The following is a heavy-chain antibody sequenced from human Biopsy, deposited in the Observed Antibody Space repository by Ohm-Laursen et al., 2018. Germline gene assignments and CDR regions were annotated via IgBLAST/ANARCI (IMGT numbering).Heavy chain of an antibody. J-gene: IGHJ3*01. CDR2: IKRDGSQS. V-gene: IGHV3-7*01. CDR1: GFTFSTYW. D-gene: IGHD2/OR15-2a*01. CDR3: TRDTTYYAGTTYYDALDV. Sequence: FRLSCAASGFTFSTYWMTWVRQAPGKGLEWVANIKRDGSQSNHADSVKGRFTISRDNAKNSLYLQMNSLRAEDTAVYYCTRDTTYYAGTTYYDALDVWGQGTTVTVSS.